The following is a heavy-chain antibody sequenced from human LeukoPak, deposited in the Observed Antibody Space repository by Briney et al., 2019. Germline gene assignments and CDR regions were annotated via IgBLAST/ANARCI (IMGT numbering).Heavy chain of an antibody. D-gene: IGHD3-22*01. Sequence: PGGSLRLSCAASGVTFSSYWMSWVRQAPGKGLEWVANIKQDGSEKYYVDSVKGRFTISRDNAKNSLYLQMNSLRAEDTAVYYCARDYYDSSGYYHVGYFDYWGQGTLVTVSS. CDR1: GVTFSSYW. CDR2: IKQDGSEK. CDR3: ARDYYDSSGYYHVGYFDY. V-gene: IGHV3-7*01. J-gene: IGHJ4*02.